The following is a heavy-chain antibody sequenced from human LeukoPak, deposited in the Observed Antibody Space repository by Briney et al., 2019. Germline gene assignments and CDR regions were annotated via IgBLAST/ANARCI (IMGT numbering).Heavy chain of an antibody. CDR2: INSDGSSI. D-gene: IGHD3-22*01. Sequence: GGSLRLSCAASGFTFSSYWMHWVRQAPGKGLVWVSRINSDGSSISYAGSVKGRFTISRDNAKNTLYLQMNSLRAEDTAVYYCARDVAAWYGHSSGYYYPDYWGQGTLVTVSS. CDR3: ARDVAAWYGHSSGYYYPDY. J-gene: IGHJ4*02. V-gene: IGHV3-74*01. CDR1: GFTFSSYW.